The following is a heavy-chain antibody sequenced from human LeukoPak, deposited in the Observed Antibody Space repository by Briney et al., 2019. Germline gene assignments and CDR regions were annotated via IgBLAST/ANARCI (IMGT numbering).Heavy chain of an antibody. Sequence: SVKVSCKASGGTFSSYAISWVRQAPGQGLEWMGGIIPIFGTANYAQKFQGRVTITADESTSTAYMELSSLRSEDTAVYYCARDLGRLEGYYYMDVWGKGTTVTISS. D-gene: IGHD1-26*01. V-gene: IGHV1-69*01. CDR2: IIPIFGTA. CDR3: ARDLGRLEGYYYMDV. J-gene: IGHJ6*03. CDR1: GGTFSSYA.